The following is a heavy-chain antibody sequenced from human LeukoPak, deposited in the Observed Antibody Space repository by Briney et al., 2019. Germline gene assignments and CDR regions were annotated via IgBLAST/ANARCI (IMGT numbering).Heavy chain of an antibody. Sequence: GASVKVSCKTSGYTFTSYDMNWVRQATGQGLERMGWMNPDSGNTGYAQKFQGRVTMTRDTSTSTVYMELSSLRSEDTAVYYCARGSRNYYGSGSYYNCFDYWGQGTLVTVSS. J-gene: IGHJ4*02. CDR2: MNPDSGNT. V-gene: IGHV1-8*01. CDR1: GYTFTSYD. CDR3: ARGSRNYYGSGSYYNCFDY. D-gene: IGHD3-10*01.